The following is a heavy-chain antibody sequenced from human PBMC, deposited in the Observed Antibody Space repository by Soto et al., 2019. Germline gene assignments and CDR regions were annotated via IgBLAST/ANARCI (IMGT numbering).Heavy chain of an antibody. V-gene: IGHV3-30*18. D-gene: IGHD5-12*01. CDR1: GFTFSSYG. Sequence: PGGSLRLSSAASGFTFSSYGLHWVRQAPGKGLEWVAVVSYDGNDKSYADSVKGRFTVSRVNSKKTLYMEMNSLRTEDTAVYFCAKDYGEMATLYADDWGQGTLVTVSS. CDR3: AKDYGEMATLYADD. J-gene: IGHJ4*02. CDR2: VSYDGNDK.